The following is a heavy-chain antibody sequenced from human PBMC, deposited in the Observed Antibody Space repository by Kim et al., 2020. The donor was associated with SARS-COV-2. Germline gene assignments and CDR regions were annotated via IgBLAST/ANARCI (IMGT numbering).Heavy chain of an antibody. CDR1: GLTFGDYA. Sequence: GGSLRLSCAASGLTFGDYAMHWVRQAPGKGLEWVSGISWNSGSIGYADSVKGRFTISRDNAKNSLYLQMNSLRAEDTALYYCAKDGQGRTLGYFDLWGRGTLVTVSS. J-gene: IGHJ2*01. CDR2: ISWNSGSI. D-gene: IGHD3-16*01. V-gene: IGHV3-9*01. CDR3: AKDGQGRTLGYFDL.